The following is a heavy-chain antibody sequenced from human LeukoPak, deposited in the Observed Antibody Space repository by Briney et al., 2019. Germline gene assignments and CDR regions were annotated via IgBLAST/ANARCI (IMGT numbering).Heavy chain of an antibody. V-gene: IGHV4-59*08. J-gene: IGHJ4*02. D-gene: IGHD4-17*01. CDR3: ASTTGDY. CDR2: IYDSGRT. Sequence: SETLSLTCTVSGGYISSNYWSWIRQPPGKGLEWIGYIYDSGRTNYNPSLKSRVTISVDTSKNQFSLKLSSVTAADTAVYYCASTTGDYGGQGTLVTVS. CDR1: GGYISSNY.